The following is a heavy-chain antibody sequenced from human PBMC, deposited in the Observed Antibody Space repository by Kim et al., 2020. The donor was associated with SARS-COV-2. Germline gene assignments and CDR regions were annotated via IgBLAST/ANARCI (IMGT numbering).Heavy chain of an antibody. CDR2: SNEDGSIT. V-gene: IGHV3-74*01. CDR3: ASDLSGPDDL. Sequence: GGSLRLSCAASGFTFSKYWMHWVRQVPGEGLVWVSRSNEDGSITNYADSVRGRFTIPRDNAKSTLYLQMNRLGAEDTALYYCASDLSGPDDLWGQGTLVT. J-gene: IGHJ5*02. D-gene: IGHD5-12*01. CDR1: GFTFSKYW.